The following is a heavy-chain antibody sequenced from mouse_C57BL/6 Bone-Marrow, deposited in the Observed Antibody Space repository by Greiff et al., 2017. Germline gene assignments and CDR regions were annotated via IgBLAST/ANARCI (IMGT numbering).Heavy chain of an antibody. CDR3: ARSRWAWFAY. J-gene: IGHJ3*01. V-gene: IGHV1-59*01. D-gene: IGHD4-1*01. Sequence: QVQLQQPGAELVRPGTSVKLSCKASGYTFTSYWMHWVKQRPGQGLEWIGVIDPSDSYTNYNGKFKGKATLTADKSSSTAYMQLSSLTSEDSAVYFCARSRWAWFAYWGQGTLVTVSA. CDR1: GYTFTSYW. CDR2: IDPSDSYT.